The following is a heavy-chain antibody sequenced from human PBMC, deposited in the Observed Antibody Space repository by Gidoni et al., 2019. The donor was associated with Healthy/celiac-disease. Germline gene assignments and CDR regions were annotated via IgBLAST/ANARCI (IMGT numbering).Heavy chain of an antibody. Sequence: QVQLVQSGAEVKKPGSSVKVSCKASGGPFSSYAISWVRQAPGQGLEWMGGIIPIFGTANYAQKFQGRVTITADKSTSTAYMELSSLRSEDTAVYYCARANSNYYDSSFFDYWGQGTLVTVSS. CDR2: IIPIFGTA. CDR1: GGPFSSYA. D-gene: IGHD3-22*01. CDR3: ARANSNYYDSSFFDY. V-gene: IGHV1-69*06. J-gene: IGHJ4*02.